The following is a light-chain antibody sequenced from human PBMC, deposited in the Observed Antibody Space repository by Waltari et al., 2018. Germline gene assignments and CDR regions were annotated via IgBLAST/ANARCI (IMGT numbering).Light chain of an antibody. V-gene: IGKV2-28*01. CDR3: MQALQTPLT. Sequence: DIVMTKSALSLRVTPGEQASISCSASQSLLHSNGYNYLDWYLQKPGQSPQLLIYLGSNRASGVPDRFSGSGSGTDFTLKISRVEAEDVGVYYCMQALQTPLTFGGGTKVEIK. J-gene: IGKJ4*01. CDR1: QSLLHSNGYNY. CDR2: LGS.